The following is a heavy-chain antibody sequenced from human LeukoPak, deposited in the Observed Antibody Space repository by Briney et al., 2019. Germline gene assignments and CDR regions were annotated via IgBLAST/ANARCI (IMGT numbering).Heavy chain of an antibody. V-gene: IGHV3-7*01. CDR1: GFTFSSYW. CDR2: IKQDGSEK. D-gene: IGHD3-9*01. J-gene: IGHJ4*02. Sequence: PGGSLRLSCAASGFTFSSYWMSWVRQAPGKGLEWVANIKQDGSEKYYVDSVKGRFTISRDNAKNSPYLQMNSLRAEDTAVYYCARVLRYFGGYYFDYWGQGTLVTVSS. CDR3: ARVLRYFGGYYFDY.